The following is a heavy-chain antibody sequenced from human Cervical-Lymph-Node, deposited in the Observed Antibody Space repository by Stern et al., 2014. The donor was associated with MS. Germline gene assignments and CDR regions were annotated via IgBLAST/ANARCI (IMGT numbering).Heavy chain of an antibody. CDR1: GGTFSSYA. V-gene: IGHV1-69*01. CDR2: IIPIFGTA. J-gene: IGHJ4*02. D-gene: IGHD3-22*01. CDR3: ARVNRDYYDSSGYYDY. Sequence: QVQLVQSGAEVKKPGSSVKVSCKASGGTFSSYAISWVRQAPGQGLEWMGGIIPIFGTANYAQKFQGRVTITADESTSTAYMELSSLRSEDTAVYYCARVNRDYYDSSGYYDYWGQGTLVTVSS.